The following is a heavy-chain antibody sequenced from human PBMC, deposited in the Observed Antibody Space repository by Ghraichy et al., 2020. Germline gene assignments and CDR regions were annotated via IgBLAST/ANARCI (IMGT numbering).Heavy chain of an antibody. D-gene: IGHD3-10*01. CDR3: AKDAALLWFGEEYNWFDP. CDR2: ISGSGGST. V-gene: IGHV3-23*01. Sequence: GGSLRLSCAASGFTFSSYAMSWVRQAPGKGLEWVSAISGSGGSTYYADSVKGRFTISRDNSKNTLYLQMNSLRAEDTAVYYCAKDAALLWFGEEYNWFDPWGQGTLVTVSS. CDR1: GFTFSSYA. J-gene: IGHJ5*02.